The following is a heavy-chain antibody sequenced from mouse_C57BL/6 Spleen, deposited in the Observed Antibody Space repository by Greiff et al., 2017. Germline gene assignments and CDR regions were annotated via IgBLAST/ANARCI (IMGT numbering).Heavy chain of an antibody. CDR2: IHPNSGST. CDR1: GYTFTSYW. V-gene: IGHV1-64*01. D-gene: IGHD2-5*01. CDR3: ARLNSNYEAY. J-gene: IGHJ3*01. Sequence: VKLQQPGAELVKPGASVKLSCKASGYTFTSYWMHWVKQRPGQGLEWIGMIHPNSGSTNYNEKFKSKATLTVDKSSSTAYMQLSSLTSEDSAVYYCARLNSNYEAYWGQGTLVTVSA.